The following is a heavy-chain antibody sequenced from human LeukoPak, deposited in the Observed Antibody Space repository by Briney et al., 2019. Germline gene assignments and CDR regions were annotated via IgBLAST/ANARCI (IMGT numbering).Heavy chain of an antibody. CDR1: GFPFSYAY. CDR3: ITPLPYSAQ. D-gene: IGHD2-21*01. Sequence: GALRLSCAAFGFPFSYAYIDLVRQAPGEGVEWVGRIKPKTDGETTEYAAPVKDRFSISRDDSKSMMYLQMNSLETEDTAVYYCITPLPYSAQGGQGTLVTVSS. V-gene: IGHV3-15*07. CDR2: IKPKTDGETT. J-gene: IGHJ4*02.